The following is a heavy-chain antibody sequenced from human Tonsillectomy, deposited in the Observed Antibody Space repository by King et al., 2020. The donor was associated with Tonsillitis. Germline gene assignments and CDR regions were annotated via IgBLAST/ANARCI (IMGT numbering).Heavy chain of an antibody. CDR1: GGSFSGYY. J-gene: IGHJ6*02. D-gene: IGHD3-16*01. CDR2: INHSGST. Sequence: VQLQQWGAGLLKPSETLSLTCAVYGGSFSGYYWSWIRQPPGKGLEWIGEINHSGSTNYNPSLKSRVTISVDTSKNQFSLKLSSVTAADTAVYYCARRGSPYYYYGMDVWGQGTTVTVSS. CDR3: ARRGSPYYYYGMDV. V-gene: IGHV4-34*01.